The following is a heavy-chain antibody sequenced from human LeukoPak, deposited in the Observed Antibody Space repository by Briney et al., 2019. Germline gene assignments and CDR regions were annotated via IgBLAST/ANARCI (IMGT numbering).Heavy chain of an antibody. Sequence: SETLSLTCAVHRGSFSGYYWSWIRQPPGKGLEWIGEINHSGSTNYNPSLKSRVTISVDTSKNQFSPKLTSVTAADTAVYYCASIVPAAIPYWGQGTLVTVSS. D-gene: IGHD2-2*01. CDR2: INHSGST. V-gene: IGHV4-34*01. CDR1: RGSFSGYY. J-gene: IGHJ4*02. CDR3: ASIVPAAIPY.